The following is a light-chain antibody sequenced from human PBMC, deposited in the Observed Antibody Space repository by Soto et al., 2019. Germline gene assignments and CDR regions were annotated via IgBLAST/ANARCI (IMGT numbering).Light chain of an antibody. V-gene: IGKV1-33*01. CDR1: QDISNS. J-gene: IGKJ4*01. CDR3: QQSNGLPT. Sequence: DIQMTQSPSSLSASGGDRVTITCQASQDISNSLNWYQHKPGKAPNLLISDASNLETGVPSRFSGSRFGTDFIFTISSLQPVDIATYYCQQSNGLPTFGGGTKVEIK. CDR2: DAS.